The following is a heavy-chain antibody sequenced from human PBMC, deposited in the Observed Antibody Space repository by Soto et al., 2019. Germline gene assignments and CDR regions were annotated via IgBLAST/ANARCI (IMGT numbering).Heavy chain of an antibody. Sequence: ASVKVSCKASGYTFTSYYINWVRQATGQGLEWMGWMNPNSGNTGYAQKFQGRVTMTRNTSISTAYMELSSLRSEDTAVYYCARGREIGDIVVVVAVTSMDVWGQGTTVTVSS. CDR2: MNPNSGNT. J-gene: IGHJ6*02. CDR3: ARGREIGDIVVVVAVTSMDV. V-gene: IGHV1-8*01. D-gene: IGHD2-15*01. CDR1: GYTFTSYY.